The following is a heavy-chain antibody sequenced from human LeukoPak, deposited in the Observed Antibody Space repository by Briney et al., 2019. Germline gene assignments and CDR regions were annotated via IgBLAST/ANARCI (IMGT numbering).Heavy chain of an antibody. D-gene: IGHD3-3*01. Sequence: SETLSLTCSVSGGSISSYYWSWIRQPPGKGLEWIVYIYYSGSTNYNPYLKSRVTISVDPSKNQCSLELSPVTAADTAVYYCARGTPYYEFWSGLAADYWGQGTLVTVSS. V-gene: IGHV4-59*01. CDR1: GGSISSYY. CDR2: IYYSGST. CDR3: ARGTPYYEFWSGLAADY. J-gene: IGHJ4*02.